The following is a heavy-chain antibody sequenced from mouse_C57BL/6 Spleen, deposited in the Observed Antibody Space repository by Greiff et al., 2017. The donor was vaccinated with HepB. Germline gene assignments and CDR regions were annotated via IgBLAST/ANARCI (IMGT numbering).Heavy chain of an antibody. D-gene: IGHD3-3*01. CDR1: GYTFTSYW. CDR2: INPSSGYT. Sequence: QVQLQQSGAELAKPGASVKLSCKASGYTFTSYWMHWVKQRPGQGLEWIGYINPSSGYTKYNQKFKDKATWTADKSSSTAYMQMSSLTTDDSAVYNGARGTGFDYWSRGTALSVTS. V-gene: IGHV1-7*01. CDR3: ARGTGFDY. J-gene: IGHJ2*01.